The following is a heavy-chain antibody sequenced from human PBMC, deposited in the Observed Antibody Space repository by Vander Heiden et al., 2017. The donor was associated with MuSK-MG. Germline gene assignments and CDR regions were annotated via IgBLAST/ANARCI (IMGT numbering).Heavy chain of an antibody. CDR2: ISWNSGSI. D-gene: IGHD3-10*01. CDR3: AKDISGKLGDAFDI. CDR1: GFTFDDYA. J-gene: IGHJ3*02. V-gene: IGHV3-9*01. Sequence: EVQLVESGGGLVQPGRSLRLSCAASGFTFDDYAMHWVRQAPGKGLEWVSGISWNSGSIGYADSVKGRFTISRDNAKNSLYLQMNSLRAEDTALYYCAKDISGKLGDAFDIWGQGTMVTVSS.